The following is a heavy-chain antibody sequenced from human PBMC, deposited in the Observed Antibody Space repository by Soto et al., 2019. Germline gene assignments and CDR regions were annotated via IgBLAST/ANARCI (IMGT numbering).Heavy chain of an antibody. D-gene: IGHD3-10*01. CDR1: GGTFSSYA. V-gene: IGHV1-69*01. CDR3: ARCMSRGLSQYNWLDS. Sequence: QVQLVQSGAEVKKPGSSLKVSCKAPGGTFSSYAITWVRQAPGQGLEWVGGVIPVFGTINYAQKFQGRATITADGSTTTAYMELSSLRSDDTAVYYCARCMSRGLSQYNWLDSWGQGTLVTVSS. CDR2: VIPVFGTI. J-gene: IGHJ5*01.